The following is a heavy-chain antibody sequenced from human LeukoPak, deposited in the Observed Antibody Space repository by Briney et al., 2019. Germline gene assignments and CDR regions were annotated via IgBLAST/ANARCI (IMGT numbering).Heavy chain of an antibody. Sequence: SETLSLTCAVYGGSFSGYYWSWLRQPPGKGLEWIGETNHSGSTKYTPSLKSRVTISVDTSKNQFSLRLSSVTAADTAVYYCARGDTSGYRYWGQGILVIVPS. CDR2: TNHSGST. J-gene: IGHJ4*02. CDR3: ARGDTSGYRY. CDR1: GGSFSGYY. V-gene: IGHV4-34*01. D-gene: IGHD3-22*01.